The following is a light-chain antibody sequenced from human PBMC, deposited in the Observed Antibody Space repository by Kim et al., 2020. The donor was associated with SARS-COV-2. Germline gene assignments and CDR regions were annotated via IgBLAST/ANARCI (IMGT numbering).Light chain of an antibody. V-gene: IGLV3-9*01. J-gene: IGLJ2*01. CDR1: NIGSKN. CDR3: QVWDSSIVV. CDR2: RDS. Sequence: SGALGQTARITWGGNNIGSKNVHWYQQKPGQAPVLVIYRDSNRPSGIPERFSGSNSGNTSTLTISRAQAGDEADYYCQVWDSSIVVFGGGTQLTVL.